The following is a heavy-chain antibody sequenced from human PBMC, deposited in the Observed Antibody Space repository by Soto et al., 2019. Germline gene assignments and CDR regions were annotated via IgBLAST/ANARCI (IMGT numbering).Heavy chain of an antibody. J-gene: IGHJ6*02. Sequence: PGGSLRLSCAASGFTFSDHWMDWVRQAPGKGLEWVAVISYDGSNKYYADSVKGRFTISRDNSKNTLYLQMNSLRAEDTAVYYCAKDRMPAKQWLASRRYYYYYGMDVWGQGTAVTVSS. V-gene: IGHV3-30*18. D-gene: IGHD6-19*01. CDR3: AKDRMPAKQWLASRRYYYYYGMDV. CDR2: ISYDGSNK. CDR1: GFTFSDHW.